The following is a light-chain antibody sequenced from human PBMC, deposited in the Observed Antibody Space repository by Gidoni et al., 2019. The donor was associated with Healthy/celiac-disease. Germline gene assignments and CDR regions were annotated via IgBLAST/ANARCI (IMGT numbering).Light chain of an antibody. CDR3: QSADSSGTYHWV. CDR1: ALPKEY. Sequence: SYELTQPPSVSVSPGQTARITCSGDALPKEYAYWYQQKPGQAPVLVIYKDSERPSGIPERFSGSSSGTTVTLTISGVQAEDEAAYYCQSADSSGTYHWVFGGGTKLTVL. V-gene: IGLV3-25*03. CDR2: KDS. J-gene: IGLJ3*02.